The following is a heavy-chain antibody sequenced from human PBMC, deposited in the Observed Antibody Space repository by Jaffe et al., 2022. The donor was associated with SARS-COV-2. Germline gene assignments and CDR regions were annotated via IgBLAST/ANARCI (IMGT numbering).Heavy chain of an antibody. Sequence: QLQLQESGPGLVKPSETLSLTCTVSGGSIISSTYYWGWIRQPPGKGLEWIGNIFYTGSTYYNPSLKSRVTISVDMSKIQFSLKLSSVTAADTAVYYCARSAHWVFHFDYWGQGTLVTVSS. D-gene: IGHD7-27*01. J-gene: IGHJ4*02. CDR3: ARSAHWVFHFDY. CDR2: IFYTGST. V-gene: IGHV4-39*01. CDR1: GGSIISSTYY.